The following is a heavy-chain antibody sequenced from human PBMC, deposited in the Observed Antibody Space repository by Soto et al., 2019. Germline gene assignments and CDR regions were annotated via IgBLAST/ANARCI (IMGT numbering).Heavy chain of an antibody. CDR2: ITSGGTT. J-gene: IGHJ6*02. CDR3: AKGFGVPRLGYYYYAMDV. Sequence: GGSLRLSCAASGFTFSPSAMSWVRQAPGKGLEWVSGITSGGTTHYADSVKGRLTISRDNSENSLYLHMTSLRADDTAVYFCAKGFGVPRLGYYYYAMDVWGQGTTVTVS. D-gene: IGHD3-10*01. CDR1: GFTFSPSA. V-gene: IGHV3-23*01.